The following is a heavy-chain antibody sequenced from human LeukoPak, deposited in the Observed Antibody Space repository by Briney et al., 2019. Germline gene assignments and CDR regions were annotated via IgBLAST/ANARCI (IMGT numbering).Heavy chain of an antibody. D-gene: IGHD3-10*02. Sequence: GGSLRLSCAASGFTVSSNYMSWVRQAPGKGLEWVSYISGSGSTIYYADSVKGRFTISRDNAKNSLYLQMNSLRAEDTAVYYCAELGITMIGGVWGKGTTVTISS. CDR2: ISGSGSTI. V-gene: IGHV3-11*04. CDR3: AELGITMIGGV. J-gene: IGHJ6*04. CDR1: GFTVSSNY.